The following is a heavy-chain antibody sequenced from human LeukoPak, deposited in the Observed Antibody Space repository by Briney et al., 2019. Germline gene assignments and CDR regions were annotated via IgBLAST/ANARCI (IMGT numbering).Heavy chain of an antibody. V-gene: IGHV4-31*03. Sequence: SQTLSLTCTVSGGSISSGGYYWSWIRQHPGKGLEWIGYIYYSGGTYYNPSFKSRVTISVDTSKNQFSLKLSSVTAADTAVYYCARASGGAAAGYFDYWGQGTLVTVSS. J-gene: IGHJ4*02. CDR1: GGSISSGGYY. CDR3: ARASGGAAAGYFDY. D-gene: IGHD6-13*01. CDR2: IYYSGGT.